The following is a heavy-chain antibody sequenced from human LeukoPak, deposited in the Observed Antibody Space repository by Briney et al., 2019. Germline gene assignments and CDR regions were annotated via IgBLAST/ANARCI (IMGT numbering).Heavy chain of an antibody. J-gene: IGHJ4*02. CDR1: GGSFSGYY. Sequence: PSETLSLTCAVYGGSFSGYYWSWIRQPPGKGLEWIGEINHSGSTNYNPSLKSRVTISVDTSKNQFSLKLSSVTAADTAVYYCALYDFWSGYYVFDYWGQGTLVTVSS. D-gene: IGHD3-3*01. V-gene: IGHV4-34*01. CDR2: INHSGST. CDR3: ALYDFWSGYYVFDY.